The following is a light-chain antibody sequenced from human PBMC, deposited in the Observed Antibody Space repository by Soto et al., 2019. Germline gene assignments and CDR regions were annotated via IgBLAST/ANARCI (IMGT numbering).Light chain of an antibody. CDR2: SNS. CDR1: SSNIGSNV. CDR3: AAWDDRLNGPV. Sequence: QSVLTQPPSTSGTPGQRVTISCSGSSSNIGSNVLNWYQQLPGTAPKLLIYSNSQRPSGVPDRFSGSKSGTSASLAISGLQSEDEADYYCAAWDDRLNGPVFGGGTQLTVL. V-gene: IGLV1-44*01. J-gene: IGLJ3*02.